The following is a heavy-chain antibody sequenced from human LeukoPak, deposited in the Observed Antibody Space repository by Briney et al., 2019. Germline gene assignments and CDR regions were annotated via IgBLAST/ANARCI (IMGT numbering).Heavy chain of an antibody. V-gene: IGHV1-69*04. CDR2: IIPILGIA. CDR3: ARAYYDFWSGYLDWFDP. D-gene: IGHD3-3*01. Sequence: SVKVSCKASGGTFSSYAISWVRQAPGQGLEWMGRIIPILGIANYAQKLQGRVTMTTGTSTSTAYMELRSLRSDDTAVYYCARAYYDFWSGYLDWFDPWGQGTLVTVSS. J-gene: IGHJ5*02. CDR1: GGTFSSYA.